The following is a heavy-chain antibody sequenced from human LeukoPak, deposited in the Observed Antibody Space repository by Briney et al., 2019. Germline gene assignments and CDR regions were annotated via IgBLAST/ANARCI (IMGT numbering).Heavy chain of an antibody. CDR3: AREHTTVTSLLDY. Sequence: HPGGSLRLSCVASGFTFSGYGIHWVRQAPGKELEWVAVIWYDGNNKYYADSVKGRFTISRDSSKNTMYQQMNSLRAEDTAVYYCAREHTTVTSLLDYWGQGTLVTVSS. CDR1: GFTFSGYG. V-gene: IGHV3-33*01. J-gene: IGHJ4*02. D-gene: IGHD4-17*01. CDR2: IWYDGNNK.